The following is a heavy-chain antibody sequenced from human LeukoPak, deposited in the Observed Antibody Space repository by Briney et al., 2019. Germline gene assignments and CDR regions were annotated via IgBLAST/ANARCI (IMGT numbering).Heavy chain of an antibody. V-gene: IGHV3-64*01. Sequence: GGSLRLSCAASGFTFSNYVMHWVRQAPGKGLEYVSAISSNGGSTSYVNPVKGRFTISRDNSQNTLYLQMGNLRAEDMAVYYCARGGYCSGGSCRGADFHWYFDLWGRGTLVTVSS. CDR1: GFTFSNYV. CDR3: ARGGYCSGGSCRGADFHWYFDL. CDR2: ISSNGGST. D-gene: IGHD2-15*01. J-gene: IGHJ2*01.